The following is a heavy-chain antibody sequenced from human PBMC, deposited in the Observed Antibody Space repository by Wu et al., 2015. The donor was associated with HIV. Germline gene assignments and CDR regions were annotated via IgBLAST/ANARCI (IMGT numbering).Heavy chain of an antibody. Sequence: QVQLVQSGAEVKKPGASVKVSCKASGYTFNRYGFSWVRQAPGQGLEWMGWLNPNTGGTRYAQNFQGRVTMTSDTSITTAYMELNSLRSDDTAVYYCAKDIKWGSYLGVDLDSWGQGTLVTVSP. CDR2: LNPNTGGT. D-gene: IGHD5-18*01. CDR1: GYTFNRYG. V-gene: IGHV1-2*02. J-gene: IGHJ4*02. CDR3: AKDIKWGSYLGVDLDS.